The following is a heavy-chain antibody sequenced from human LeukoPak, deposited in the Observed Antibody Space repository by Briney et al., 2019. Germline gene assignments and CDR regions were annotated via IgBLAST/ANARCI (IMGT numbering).Heavy chain of an antibody. D-gene: IGHD2-21*01. Sequence: SGGSLRLSCAASGFTFSSYDMHWGRQATGKGLEWVSAIGTAGDTYYPGSVKGRFTISRENAKNSLYLQMNSLRAGDTAVYYCARASTVDSSLDYWGQGTLVTVSS. V-gene: IGHV3-13*01. CDR1: GFTFSSYD. J-gene: IGHJ4*02. CDR2: IGTAGDT. CDR3: ARASTVDSSLDY.